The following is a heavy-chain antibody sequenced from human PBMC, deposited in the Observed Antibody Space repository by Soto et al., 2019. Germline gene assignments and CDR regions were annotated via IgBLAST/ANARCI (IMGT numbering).Heavy chain of an antibody. CDR2: INPNSGGT. CDR1: GYTFTGYY. V-gene: IGHV1-2*02. D-gene: IGHD5-18*01. Sequence: GASVKASFKASGYTFTGYYMHWLRQSPGQGLEWMGWINPNSGGTNYAQKFQGRVTMTRDTSISTAYMELSRLRSDDTAVYYCARDDSYGFYYYYYGMDVWGQGTTVSV. CDR3: ARDDSYGFYYYYYGMDV. J-gene: IGHJ6*02.